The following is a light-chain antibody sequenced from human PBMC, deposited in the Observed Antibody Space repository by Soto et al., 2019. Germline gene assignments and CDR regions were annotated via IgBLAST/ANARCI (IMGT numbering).Light chain of an antibody. J-gene: IGKJ1*01. V-gene: IGKV1-5*01. CDR3: QQYHTYSWT. CDR2: DAS. CDR1: QSISNW. Sequence: DIQMTQSPSTLSASVGARVPITCRARQSISNWLAWYQQKPGKAPNLLICDASTLESGVPSRFSGSGSGTEFTLTITSLQPDDFATYYCQQYHTYSWTFGQGTKVDIK.